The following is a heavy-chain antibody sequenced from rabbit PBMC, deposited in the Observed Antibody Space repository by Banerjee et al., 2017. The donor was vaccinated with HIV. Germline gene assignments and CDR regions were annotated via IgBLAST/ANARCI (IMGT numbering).Heavy chain of an antibody. Sequence: QSLEESGGGLVKPGASLTLTCKASGFDFNSYGVSWVRQAPGKGLEWIACIYNGDGHTYYASWAKGRFTISKTSSTTVTLEMTSLTAADTATYFCARGTGGDLWGPGTLVTVS. CDR1: GFDFNSYG. D-gene: IGHD7-1*01. V-gene: IGHV1S40*01. CDR3: ARGTGGDL. J-gene: IGHJ4*01. CDR2: IYNGDGHT.